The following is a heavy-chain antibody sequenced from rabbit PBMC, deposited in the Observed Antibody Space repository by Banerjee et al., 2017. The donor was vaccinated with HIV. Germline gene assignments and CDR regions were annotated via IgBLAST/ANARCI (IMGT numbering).Heavy chain of an antibody. J-gene: IGHJ4*01. CDR3: ARDHPYAVYGGHGYADL. CDR2: IYAGSSGST. CDR1: GFSFSSDYY. Sequence: QSLEESGGDLVKPGASLTLTCTASGFSFSSDYYMCWVRQAPGKGLEWIACIYAGSSGSTYYASWVNGRFTISKTSSTTVTLQMTSLTAADTATYFCARDHPYAVYGGHGYADLWGPGTLVTVS. D-gene: IGHD6-1*01. V-gene: IGHV1S40*01.